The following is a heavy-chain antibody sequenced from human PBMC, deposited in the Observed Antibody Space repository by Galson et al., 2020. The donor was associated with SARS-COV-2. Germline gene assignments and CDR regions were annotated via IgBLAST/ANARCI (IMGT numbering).Heavy chain of an antibody. D-gene: IGHD3-10*01. CDR1: GFTFDDYA. CDR2: ISWHRGSI. V-gene: IGHV3-9*01. Sequence: GGSLSLSCAASGFTFDDYAMHWVQQAPGKGLEWVSGISWHRGSIGYADSVKGRFTISRDNANNSLYLQMNSLRAEDTALYYCAKDRDTMVQGVFDYWGQGTLVTVSS. J-gene: IGHJ4*02. CDR3: AKDRDTMVQGVFDY.